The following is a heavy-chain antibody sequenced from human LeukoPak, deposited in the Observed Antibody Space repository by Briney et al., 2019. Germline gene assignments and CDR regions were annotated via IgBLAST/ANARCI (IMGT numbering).Heavy chain of an antibody. V-gene: IGHV4-59*08. Sequence: SETLSLTCAVSGGSISYYYWSWIRRPPLKGLQEMGHIYYKGCTNYHPPLNSRATISVDTSKNHFSLQLSSVAAADPAVYYCASHESYGDANWFDPWGQGTLVSVCS. CDR1: GGSISYYY. CDR2: IYYKGCT. D-gene: IGHD4-17*01. J-gene: IGHJ5*02. CDR3: ASHESYGDANWFDP.